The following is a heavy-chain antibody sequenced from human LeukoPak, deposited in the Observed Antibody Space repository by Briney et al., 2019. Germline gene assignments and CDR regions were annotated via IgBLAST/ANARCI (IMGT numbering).Heavy chain of an antibody. CDR3: AKGRIVVVVAAPFDY. Sequence: GGSLTLSCAASGFTFSSYSMNWVRQAPGKGLEWVSSISSSSSYIYYADSVKGRFTISRDNAKNSLYLQMNSLRAEDTAVYYCAKGRIVVVVAAPFDYWGQGTMVTVSS. D-gene: IGHD2-15*01. CDR2: ISSSSSYI. CDR1: GFTFSSYS. V-gene: IGHV3-21*04. J-gene: IGHJ4*02.